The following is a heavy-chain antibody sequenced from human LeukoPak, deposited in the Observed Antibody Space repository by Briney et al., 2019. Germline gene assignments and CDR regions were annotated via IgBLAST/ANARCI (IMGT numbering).Heavy chain of an antibody. CDR2: MNPNSGNT. V-gene: IGHV1-8*03. D-gene: IGHD3-10*01. CDR1: GYTFTSYD. Sequence: ASVKVSCKASGYTFTSYDINWVRQATGQGPEWMGWMNPNSGNTGYAQKFQGRVTITRNTSISTAYMELSSLRSEDTAVYYCAADLCVGSGRCGYYYYYMDVWGKGTTVTVSS. CDR3: AADLCVGSGRCGYYYYYMDV. J-gene: IGHJ6*03.